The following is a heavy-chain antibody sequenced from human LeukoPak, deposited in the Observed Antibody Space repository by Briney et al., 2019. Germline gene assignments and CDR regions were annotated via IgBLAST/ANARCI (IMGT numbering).Heavy chain of an antibody. J-gene: IGHJ4*02. CDR1: GFTFSSYA. Sequence: GGSLRLSCAGSGFTFSSYAMHLVRQAPGKGLEWVAVISYDGSNKYYADSVKGRFTISRDNSKNTLYLQMNSLRAEDTAVYYCASIDYFDYWGQGTLVTVSS. D-gene: IGHD2-15*01. CDR2: ISYDGSNK. V-gene: IGHV3-30*01. CDR3: ASIDYFDY.